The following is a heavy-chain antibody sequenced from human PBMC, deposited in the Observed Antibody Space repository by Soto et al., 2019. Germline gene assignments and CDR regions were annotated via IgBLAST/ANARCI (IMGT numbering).Heavy chain of an antibody. V-gene: IGHV1-18*01. CDR2: INVYNGNT. D-gene: IGHD5-18*01. Sequence: QVQLVQSGAEVKKPGASVKVSCKASGYTFSSYNVNWVRQAPGQGLEWMGWINVYNGNTDYTQNLQGTNTMTPHTCTSPAYMRLRRLRSDDTAVYYCATMSSTYSYETFDIWGQGTMVTVSS. CDR1: GYTFSSYN. CDR3: ATMSSTYSYETFDI. J-gene: IGHJ3*02.